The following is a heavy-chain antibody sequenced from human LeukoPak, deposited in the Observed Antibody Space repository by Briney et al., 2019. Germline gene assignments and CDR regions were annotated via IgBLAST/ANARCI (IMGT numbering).Heavy chain of an antibody. CDR3: ARRRRCSGGSSYPYYYYYYYGMDV. J-gene: IGHJ6*04. Sequence: ASVKVSCKASGYTFTSYGISWVRQAPGQGLEWMGWISAYNGNTNYAQKLQGRVTMTTDTSTSTAYMELRSLRSDDTAVYYCARRRRCSGGSSYPYYYYYYYGMDVWGKGTTVTVSS. CDR1: GYTFTSYG. D-gene: IGHD2-15*01. V-gene: IGHV1-18*04. CDR2: ISAYNGNT.